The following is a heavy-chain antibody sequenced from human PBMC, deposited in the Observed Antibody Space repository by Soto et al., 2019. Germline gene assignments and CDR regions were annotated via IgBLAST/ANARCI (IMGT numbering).Heavy chain of an antibody. J-gene: IGHJ4*02. V-gene: IGHV3-23*01. Sequence: GGSLRLSCAGSGYTFSSSIMSWVRQAPGKGLEWVSTFSGSYGNSYYAETAKGRVTNSRDNSKNTLYLQMNILRAEDTALYYCAKRGHNFFDYWGQGTLVTVSS. CDR3: AKRGHNFFDY. D-gene: IGHD5-12*01. CDR2: FSGSYGNS. CDR1: GYTFSSSI.